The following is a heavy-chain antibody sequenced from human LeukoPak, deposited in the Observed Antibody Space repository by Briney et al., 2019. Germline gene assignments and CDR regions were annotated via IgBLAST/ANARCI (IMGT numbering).Heavy chain of an antibody. Sequence: GGSLRLSCAASGFSFSSYAMTWVRQAPGKGLEWVSGIDSGGSTYYADSVKGRFSISRDNSKNTLYLQMNSLRAEDTAIYYCAPGGGGIFDYWGQGTLVTVSS. D-gene: IGHD2-15*01. CDR2: IDSGGST. CDR3: APGGGGIFDY. J-gene: IGHJ4*02. CDR1: GFSFSSYA. V-gene: IGHV3-23*01.